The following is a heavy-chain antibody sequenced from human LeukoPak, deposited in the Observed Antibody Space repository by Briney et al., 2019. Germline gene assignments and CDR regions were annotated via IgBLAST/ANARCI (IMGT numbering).Heavy chain of an antibody. Sequence: ASVKVSCKASGCTFTSYAMNWVRQAPGQGLEWVGWINTNTGNPTYAQGFTGRFVFSLDTSVSTAYLQISSLKAEDTAVYYCARGPIAAAGLQFDYWGQGTLVTVSS. D-gene: IGHD6-13*01. V-gene: IGHV7-4-1*02. J-gene: IGHJ4*02. CDR3: ARGPIAAAGLQFDY. CDR2: INTNTGNP. CDR1: GCTFTSYA.